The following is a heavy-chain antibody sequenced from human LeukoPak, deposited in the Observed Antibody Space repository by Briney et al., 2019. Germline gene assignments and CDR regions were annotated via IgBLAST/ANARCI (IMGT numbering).Heavy chain of an antibody. Sequence: ASVKISCKTSGYTFTTYFIHWLRQAPGKGLKWVGRVDPEDGEVIYGEKFQGRVTINADTSTDTSYLELTSLRSEDTAVFYCAAIRYNYGKSFWGQGTLVTVSS. D-gene: IGHD3-10*01. CDR2: VDPEDGEV. CDR3: AAIRYNYGKSF. J-gene: IGHJ4*02. V-gene: IGHV1-69-2*01. CDR1: GYTFTTYF.